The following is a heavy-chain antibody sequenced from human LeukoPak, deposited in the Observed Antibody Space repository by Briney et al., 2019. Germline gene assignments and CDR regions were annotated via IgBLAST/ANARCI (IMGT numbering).Heavy chain of an antibody. D-gene: IGHD5-24*01. CDR3: VRDAWMASTPLDY. Sequence: PGGSLRLSCAASGFTFSSYWMHWVRQAPGKGLVWVPRVSSDGSSTTYADSVKGRFTGSRDNTKNTLYLQMNGLRAEDTAVYYCVRDAWMASTPLDYWGQGTLVTVSS. CDR1: GFTFSSYW. CDR2: VSSDGSST. V-gene: IGHV3-74*01. J-gene: IGHJ4*02.